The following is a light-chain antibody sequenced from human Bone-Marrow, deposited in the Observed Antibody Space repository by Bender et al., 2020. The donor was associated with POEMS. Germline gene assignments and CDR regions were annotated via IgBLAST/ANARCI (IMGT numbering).Light chain of an antibody. J-gene: IGLJ2*01. CDR1: RSNIGAGYD. CDR2: DGT. CDR3: QSYDNRLTGLI. Sequence: SVLTQPPSVSGAPGQRITISCTGGRSNIGAGYDVHWYQQLPGTAPKLLMFDGTNRPSGVSDRFSGSKSGNTASLNISGLQAEDEADYYCQSYDNRLTGLIFGGGTRLTVL. V-gene: IGLV1-40*01.